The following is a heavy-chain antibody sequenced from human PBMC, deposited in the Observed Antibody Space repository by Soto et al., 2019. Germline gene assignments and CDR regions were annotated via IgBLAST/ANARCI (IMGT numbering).Heavy chain of an antibody. CDR1: GFTFSSYW. D-gene: IGHD3-22*01. V-gene: IGHV3-74*01. CDR2: INSDGSST. Sequence: GGSLRLSCAASGFTFSSYWMHWVRQAPGKGLVWVSRINSDGSSTSYADSVKGRFTISRDNAKNTLYLQMNSLRAEDTAVYYCAKVGPITMIVVVSDFYWGQGTLVTVSS. J-gene: IGHJ4*02. CDR3: AKVGPITMIVVVSDFY.